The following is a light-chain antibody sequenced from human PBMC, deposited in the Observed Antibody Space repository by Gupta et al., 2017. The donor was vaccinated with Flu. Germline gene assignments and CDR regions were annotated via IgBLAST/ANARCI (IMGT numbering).Light chain of an antibody. CDR1: NIRTKS. V-gene: IGLV3-21*02. CDR3: QVWDSGSDHVV. Sequence: SYVVTPPTPGSSAPRQTGKITCEGNNIRTKSVHWYQQKPGQAPVLVVYDDSDRPSGIPERFSGSNSGNAATLTISRVEAGDEADYHCQVWDSGSDHVVFGGGTQLTVL. J-gene: IGLJ2*01. CDR2: DDS.